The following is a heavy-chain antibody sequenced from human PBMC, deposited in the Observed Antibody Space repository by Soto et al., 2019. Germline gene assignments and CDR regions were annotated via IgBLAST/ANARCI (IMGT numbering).Heavy chain of an antibody. V-gene: IGHV3-30*18. CDR2: ISYDGSNK. D-gene: IGHD2-2*02. Sequence: QVQLVESGGGAVQPGRSLRLSCVASGFTFSSYAMHWVRQAPGKGLEWVAVISYDGSNKYYADSVKGRFTISRDNSKNMLYLQMNSLRAEDTAVYYCAKVPGYSATWGFDYRGHGTLVTVSS. CDR1: GFTFSSYA. J-gene: IGHJ4*01. CDR3: AKVPGYSATWGFDY.